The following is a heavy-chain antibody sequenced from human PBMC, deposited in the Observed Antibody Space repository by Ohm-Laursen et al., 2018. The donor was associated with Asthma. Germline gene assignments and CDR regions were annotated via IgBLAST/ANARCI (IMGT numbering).Heavy chain of an antibody. D-gene: IGHD7-27*01. CDR3: AKDIHYWGLDY. CDR2: LKSDGTET. Sequence: SLRLSCTASGFTFSRYWMHWVRQAPGMGLVWVSRLKSDGTETTYADSVKGRFTISRDNSRNTLYLQMNSLRAEDTAVYYCAKDIHYWGLDYWGQGTLVTVSS. CDR1: GFTFSRYW. V-gene: IGHV3-74*01. J-gene: IGHJ4*02.